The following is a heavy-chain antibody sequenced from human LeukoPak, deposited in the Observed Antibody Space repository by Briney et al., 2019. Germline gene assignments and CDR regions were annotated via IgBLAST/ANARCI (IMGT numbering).Heavy chain of an antibody. J-gene: IGHJ4*02. Sequence: ASVKVSCKASGYTFTGYYMHWVRQAPGQGLEWMGWINPNSGGTNYAQKFQGRVTMTRDTSISTAYMELSRLRSDDTAVYYCARRYDFWSGYNYWGQGTLVTVSS. D-gene: IGHD3-3*01. CDR2: INPNSGGT. CDR1: GYTFTGYY. CDR3: ARRYDFWSGYNY. V-gene: IGHV1-2*02.